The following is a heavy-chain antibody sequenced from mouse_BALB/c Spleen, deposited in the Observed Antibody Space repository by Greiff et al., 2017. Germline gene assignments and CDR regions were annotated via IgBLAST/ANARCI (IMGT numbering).Heavy chain of an antibody. CDR3: ARHRDGNYFSYFDY. V-gene: IGHV5-2*01. D-gene: IGHD2-1*01. Sequence: EVKVVESGGGLVQPGESLKLSCESNEYEFPSHDMSWVRKTPEKRLELVAAINSDGGSTYYPDTMERRFIISRDNTKKTLYLQMSSLRSEDTALYYCARHRDGNYFSYFDYWGQGTTLTVSS. J-gene: IGHJ2*01. CDR1: EYEFPSHD. CDR2: INSDGGST.